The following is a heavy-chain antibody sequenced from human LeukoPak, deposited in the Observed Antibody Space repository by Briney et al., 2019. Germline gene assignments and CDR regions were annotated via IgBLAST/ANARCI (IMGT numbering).Heavy chain of an antibody. CDR2: IYHSGST. D-gene: IGHD6-13*01. V-gene: IGHV4-38-2*02. CDR3: ARSSRWFGDAFDI. CDR1: GYSIISDYF. J-gene: IGHJ3*02. Sequence: SEALSLTCTVSGYSIISDYFWGWIRQPPGKGLEWIGTIYHSGSTYYSPSLKSRVTVSVDTSKNEFSLNLTSVTAADTAVYYCARSSRWFGDAFDIWGQGTMVTVSS.